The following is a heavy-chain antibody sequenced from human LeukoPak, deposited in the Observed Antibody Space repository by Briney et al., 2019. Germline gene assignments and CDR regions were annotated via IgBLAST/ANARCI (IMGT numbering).Heavy chain of an antibody. V-gene: IGHV3-23*01. Sequence: GGSLRLSCAASGFTFSSCAMSWVRQAPGKGLEWVSAIVGSGSSTYYADSVKGRFTISRDNSKNTLYLQMNSLRAEDTAVYYCAKDRVRFSSRVDAFDIWGRGTMVTVSS. CDR2: IVGSGSST. CDR3: AKDRVRFSSRVDAFDI. J-gene: IGHJ3*02. CDR1: GFTFSSCA. D-gene: IGHD6-13*01.